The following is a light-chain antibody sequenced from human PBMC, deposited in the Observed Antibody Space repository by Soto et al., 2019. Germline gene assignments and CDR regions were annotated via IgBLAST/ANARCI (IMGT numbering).Light chain of an antibody. Sequence: QSALTQPASVSGSPGQSITISCAGTSSDIGGSEYVAWYQQHPGKAPKLMIYGVSNRFSGSKSGNTASLTISGLQAEDEADYFCYSSRSSSTTFYVFGTGTKLTVL. V-gene: IGLV2-14*03. CDR2: GV. J-gene: IGLJ1*01. CDR1: SSDIGGSEY. CDR3: YSSRSSSTTFYV.